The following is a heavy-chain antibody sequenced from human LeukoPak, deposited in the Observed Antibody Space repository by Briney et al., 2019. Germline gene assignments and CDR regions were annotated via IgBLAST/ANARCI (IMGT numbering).Heavy chain of an antibody. Sequence: PGXXLRLSCAASGFTFSSYWMHWVRHAPGKGLEWVSSISSSSSYIYYADSVKGRFTISRDNAKNSLYLQMNSLRAEDTAVYYCARGQNWGQGTLVTVSS. CDR3: ARGQN. CDR2: ISSSSSYI. J-gene: IGHJ4*02. CDR1: GFTFSSYW. V-gene: IGHV3-21*01.